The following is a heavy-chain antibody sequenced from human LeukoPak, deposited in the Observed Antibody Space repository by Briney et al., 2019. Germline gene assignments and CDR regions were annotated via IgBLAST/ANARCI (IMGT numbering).Heavy chain of an antibody. J-gene: IGHJ4*02. Sequence: GGSLRLSCAASGFTFDDYAMHWVRQAPGKGLEWVSLISGDGGSTYYADSVKGRFTISGDNSKNSLYLQMNSLRTEDTALYYCASSVSYYGSGRPNDYWGQGTLVTVSS. CDR3: ASSVSYYGSGRPNDY. V-gene: IGHV3-43*02. CDR1: GFTFDDYA. D-gene: IGHD3-10*01. CDR2: ISGDGGST.